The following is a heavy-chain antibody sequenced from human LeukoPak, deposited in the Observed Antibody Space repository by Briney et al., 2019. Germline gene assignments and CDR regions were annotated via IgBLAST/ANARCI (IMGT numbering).Heavy chain of an antibody. D-gene: IGHD3-10*01. CDR2: FDPEDGET. Sequence: ASVKVSCKVSGYTLTELSMHWVRRAPGKGLEWMGGFDPEDGETIYAQKFQGRVTMTEDTSTDTAYMELSSLRSEDTAVYYCATDPITMVRGVIIEGFDPWGQGTLVTVSS. CDR1: GYTLTELS. J-gene: IGHJ5*02. CDR3: ATDPITMVRGVIIEGFDP. V-gene: IGHV1-24*01.